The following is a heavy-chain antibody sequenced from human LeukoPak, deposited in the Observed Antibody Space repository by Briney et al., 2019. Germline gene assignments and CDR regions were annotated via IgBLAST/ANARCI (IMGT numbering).Heavy chain of an antibody. Sequence: PSETLSLTCTVSGGSISSYYWSWIRQPAGKGLEWIGLIYTSGSTNYNPSLKSRVTMSVDTSKKRFSLKLSSVTAADTGVYYCARVGGSGWYGFDYWGQGTLVTVFS. J-gene: IGHJ4*02. CDR1: GGSISSYY. CDR2: IYTSGST. CDR3: ARVGGSGWYGFDY. D-gene: IGHD6-19*01. V-gene: IGHV4-4*07.